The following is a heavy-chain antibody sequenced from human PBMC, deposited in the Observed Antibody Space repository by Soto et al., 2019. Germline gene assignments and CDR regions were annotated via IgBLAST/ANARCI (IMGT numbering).Heavy chain of an antibody. CDR3: AKALSEWIPTYCFDS. CDR2: ITYDGSNK. D-gene: IGHD3-3*01. V-gene: IGHV3-30*18. CDR1: GFSFSKYG. J-gene: IGHJ4*02. Sequence: QVQLVESGGGVVQPGTSLRLSCAASGFSFSKYGIHWVRQAPGKGLEWVAIITYDGSNKYYLDSVKGRLTISRDNSRNTAFRQMDSLTAEDTATYYCAKALSEWIPTYCFDSWGQGARVTVTS.